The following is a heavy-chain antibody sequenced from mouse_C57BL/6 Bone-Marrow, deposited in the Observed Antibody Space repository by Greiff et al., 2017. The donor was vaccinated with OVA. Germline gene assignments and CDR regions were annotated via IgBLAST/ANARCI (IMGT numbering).Heavy chain of an antibody. J-gene: IGHJ3*01. CDR3: AKIYYGNSWFAY. CDR1: GYSFTDYN. CDR2: INPNYGTT. Sequence: VHVKQSGPELVKPGASVKISCKASGYSFTDYNMNWVKQSNGKSLEWIGVINPNYGTTSYNQKFKGKATLTVDQSSSTAYMQLNSLTSEDSAVYYCAKIYYGNSWFAYWGQGTLVTVSA. D-gene: IGHD2-1*01. V-gene: IGHV1-39*01.